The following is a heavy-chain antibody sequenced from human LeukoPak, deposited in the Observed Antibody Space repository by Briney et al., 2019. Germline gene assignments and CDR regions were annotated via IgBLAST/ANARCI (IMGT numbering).Heavy chain of an antibody. D-gene: IGHD3-10*01. V-gene: IGHV4-4*07. J-gene: IGHJ4*02. CDR3: ARTRYGSGSYTYLDY. CDR1: GGSISNFY. CDR2: VYTSGST. Sequence: SETLSLTCTVSGGSISNFYWSWIRQPAGKGLQWIGRVYTSGSTNYNPSLKSRVTMSIDTSKSQFSLKLSSVTAADTAVYYCARTRYGSGSYTYLDYWGQGTLVTVSS.